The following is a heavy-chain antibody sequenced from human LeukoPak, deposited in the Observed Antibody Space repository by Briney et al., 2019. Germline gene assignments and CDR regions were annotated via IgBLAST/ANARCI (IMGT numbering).Heavy chain of an antibody. CDR2: IGSSIRYI. J-gene: IGHJ6*02. CDR3: AREGYYSGMDV. V-gene: IGHV3-21*01. Sequence: GGSLRLSCAASGFSFSSYRMKWVRQAPGRGLEGVSFIGSSIRYISYADSVKGRFTISRDNAKNSLYLQMNSRRAEGTAVYYCAREGYYSGMDVWGQGTTVTVSS. CDR1: GFSFSSYR.